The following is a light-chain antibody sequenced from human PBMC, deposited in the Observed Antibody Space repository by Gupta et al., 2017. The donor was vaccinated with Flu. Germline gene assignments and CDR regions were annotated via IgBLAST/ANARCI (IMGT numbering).Light chain of an antibody. CDR1: QSIGDF. Sequence: DIQMTQSPSSLSASVGDRVTITCRASQSIGDFLNWYQQKPGQAPKLLIFAASTLQRGVPSSYVPSRFSGSGSGTDFTLTISIQQPEDFATYYCQQSYTPPWTFGQGTKVEVK. V-gene: IGKV1-39*01. CDR3: QQSYTPPWT. CDR2: AAS. J-gene: IGKJ1*01.